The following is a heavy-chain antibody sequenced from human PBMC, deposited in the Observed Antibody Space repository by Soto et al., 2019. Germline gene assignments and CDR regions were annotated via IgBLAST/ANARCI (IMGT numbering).Heavy chain of an antibody. CDR1: GGTFISYA. D-gene: IGHD2-21*02. V-gene: IGHV1-69*01. CDR2: IIPIFGTA. J-gene: IGHJ6*02. Sequence: WXSVKVSCKASGGTFISYAIIWVRQAPGQGLEWMGGIIPIFGTANYAQKFQGRVTITADESTSTAYMELSSLRSEDTAVYYCATTEGVTAINYYYGMDVWGQGTTVTVSS. CDR3: ATTEGVTAINYYYGMDV.